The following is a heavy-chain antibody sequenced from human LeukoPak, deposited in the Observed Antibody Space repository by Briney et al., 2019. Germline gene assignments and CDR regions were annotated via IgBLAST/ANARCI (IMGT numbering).Heavy chain of an antibody. CDR3: ARDMVHDAFDI. CDR2: IYYSGST. V-gene: IGHV4-31*03. Sequence: SETLSLTCTVSGGSISSGGYYWSWLRQHPGKGLEWIGYIYYSGSTYYNPSLKSRVTISVDTSKNQFSLKLSSVTAADTAVYYCARDMVHDAFDIWGQGTMVTVSS. CDR1: GGSISSGGYY. J-gene: IGHJ3*02. D-gene: IGHD3-10*01.